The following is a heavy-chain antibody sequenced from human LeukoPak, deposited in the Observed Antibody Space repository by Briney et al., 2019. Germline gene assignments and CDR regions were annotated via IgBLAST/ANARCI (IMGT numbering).Heavy chain of an antibody. CDR3: ARGDRILAL. CDR1: GGSIKNYF. V-gene: IGHV4-4*07. CDR2: IYTTGST. D-gene: IGHD3-3*01. J-gene: IGHJ4*02. Sequence: SETLSLTCTVSGGSIKNYFWSWIRQPAGRGLEWIGRIYTTGSTNYNPSLKSRVTMSVDTSKNQVSLRLNSVTAADTAVYYCARGDRILALWGQGTLVTVSS.